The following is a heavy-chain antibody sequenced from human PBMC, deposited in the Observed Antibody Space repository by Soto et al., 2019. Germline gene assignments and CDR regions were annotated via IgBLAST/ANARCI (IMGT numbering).Heavy chain of an antibody. D-gene: IGHD3-9*01. CDR1: GGSISSCGYY. J-gene: IGHJ6*02. V-gene: IGHV4-31*03. CDR3: ARGGKLRYPLGMDV. CDR2: IYYSGST. Sequence: TSETLSLTCTVSGGSISSCGYYWSWIRQHPGKGLEWIGYIYYSGSTYYNPSLKSRVTISVDTSKNQFSLKLSSVTAADTAVYYCARGGKLRYPLGMDVWGQGTTVTVSS.